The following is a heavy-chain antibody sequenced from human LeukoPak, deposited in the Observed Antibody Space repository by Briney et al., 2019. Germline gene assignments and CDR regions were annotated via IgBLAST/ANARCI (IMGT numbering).Heavy chain of an antibody. D-gene: IGHD3-22*01. CDR1: GYTLTELS. J-gene: IGHJ5*02. CDR3: ATGYYDSSGYVPIWFDP. Sequence: ASVKVSCKVSGYTLTELSMHWVRQAPGKGLEWMGGFDPEDGETIYAQKFQGRVTMTEDTSTDTAYMELSSLRSEDTAVYYCATGYYDSSGYVPIWFDPWGQGTLVTVSS. CDR2: FDPEDGET. V-gene: IGHV1-24*01.